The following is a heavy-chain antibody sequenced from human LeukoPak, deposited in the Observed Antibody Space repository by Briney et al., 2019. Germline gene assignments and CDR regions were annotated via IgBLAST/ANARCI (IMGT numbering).Heavy chain of an antibody. CDR3: ARAREAPANVFPDH. D-gene: IGHD2-15*01. V-gene: IGHV3-7*01. J-gene: IGHJ4*02. CDR1: GFTFSRYW. Sequence: PGGSLRLSCAASGFTFSRYWMTWVRQSPGKGLEWVANINQDGSEKYYGDSVTGRFTISGDNAENSLFLQMNSLRADDTGVYYCARAREAPANVFPDHWGQGVVVTVSS. CDR2: INQDGSEK.